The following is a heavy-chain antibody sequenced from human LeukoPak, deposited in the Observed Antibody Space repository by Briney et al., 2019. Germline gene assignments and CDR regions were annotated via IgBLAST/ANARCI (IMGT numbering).Heavy chain of an antibody. J-gene: IGHJ6*03. Sequence: SETLCLTCAVYGGSLSGYYWSWIRQPPGKGLEWIGEINHSGSTNYNPSLKSRVTISVDTSKNQFSLKLSSVTAADTAVYYCARADYYMDVWGKGTTVTVSS. V-gene: IGHV4-34*01. CDR2: INHSGST. CDR1: GGSLSGYY. CDR3: ARADYYMDV.